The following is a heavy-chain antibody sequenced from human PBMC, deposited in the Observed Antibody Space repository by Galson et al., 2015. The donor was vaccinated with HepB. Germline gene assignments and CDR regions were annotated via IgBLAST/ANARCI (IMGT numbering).Heavy chain of an antibody. J-gene: IGHJ4*02. CDR3: ARDGLSVRSLWFGELLLS. CDR2: IIPIFGTA. D-gene: IGHD3-10*01. CDR1: GGTFSSYA. Sequence: SVKVSCKASGGTFSSYAISWVRQAPGQGLEWMGGIIPIFGTANYAQKFQGRVTITADESTSAAYMELSSLRSEDTAVYYCARDGLSVRSLWFGELLLSWGQGTLVTVSS. V-gene: IGHV1-69*13.